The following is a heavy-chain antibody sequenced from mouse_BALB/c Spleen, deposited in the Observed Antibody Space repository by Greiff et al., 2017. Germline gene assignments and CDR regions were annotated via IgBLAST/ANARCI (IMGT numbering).Heavy chain of an antibody. CDR3: ARIGGYGSSYGFAY. J-gene: IGHJ3*01. CDR1: GYTFSSYW. V-gene: IGHV1-9*01. Sequence: QVQLQQSGAELMKPGASVKISCKATGYTFSSYWIEWVKQRPGHGLEWIGEILPGSGSTNYNAKFKGKATFTADTSSNTAYMQLSSLTSEDSAVYYCARIGGYGSSYGFAYWGQGTLVTVSA. D-gene: IGHD1-1*01. CDR2: ILPGSGST.